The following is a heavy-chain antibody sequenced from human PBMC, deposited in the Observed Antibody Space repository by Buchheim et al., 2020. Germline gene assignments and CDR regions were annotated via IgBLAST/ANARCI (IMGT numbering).Heavy chain of an antibody. CDR2: INSDGSST. V-gene: IGHV3-74*01. D-gene: IGHD6-13*01. CDR3: ARGGWEYSSSWPSYYYGMDV. J-gene: IGHJ6*02. CDR1: GFTFSSYW. Sequence: EVQLVESGGGLVQPGGSLRLSCAASGFTFSSYWMHWVRQAPGKGLVWVSRINSDGSSTSYADSVKGRFTISRDNAKNTPYLQMNSLRAEDTAVYYCARGGWEYSSSWPSYYYGMDVWGQGTT.